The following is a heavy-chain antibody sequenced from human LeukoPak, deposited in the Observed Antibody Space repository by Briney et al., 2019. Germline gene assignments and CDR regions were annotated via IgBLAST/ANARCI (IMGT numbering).Heavy chain of an antibody. CDR3: ARVQRGYSYNPLGYYYYYMDV. J-gene: IGHJ6*03. Sequence: GGSLRLSCVASGFTFSSRDWMTWVRQAPGKGLEWVANIKQDGSEKYYVGSVKGRFTISRDNAKNSLYLQMNSLRAEDTAVYYCARVQRGYSYNPLGYYYYYMDVWGKGTTVTVSS. CDR1: GFTFSSRDW. V-gene: IGHV3-7*01. CDR2: IKQDGSEK. D-gene: IGHD5-18*01.